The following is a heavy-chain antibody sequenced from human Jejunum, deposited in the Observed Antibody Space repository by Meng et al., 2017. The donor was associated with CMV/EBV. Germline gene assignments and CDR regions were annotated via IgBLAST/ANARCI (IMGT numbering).Heavy chain of an antibody. CDR2: INSDGSST. J-gene: IGHJ4*02. Sequence: VQRGEAGGGLVPAGGSLRLSCATSGFTSRGYWMHWVRQAPGKGLVWVSRINSDGSSTSYADSVKGRFTISRDNAKNTLYLQINSLRAEDTAVYYCAREVGAQDYWGQGTLVTVSS. CDR3: AREVGAQDY. V-gene: IGHV3-74*01. D-gene: IGHD6-6*01. CDR1: GFTSRGYW.